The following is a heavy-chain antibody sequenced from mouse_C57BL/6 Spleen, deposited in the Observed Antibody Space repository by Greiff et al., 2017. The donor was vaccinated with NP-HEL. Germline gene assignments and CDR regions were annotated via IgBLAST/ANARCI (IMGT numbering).Heavy chain of an antibody. J-gene: IGHJ3*01. V-gene: IGHV1-52*01. Sequence: QVQLQQPGAELVRPGSSVKLSCKASGYTFTSYWMHWVKQRPIQGLEWIGNIDPSDSETHYNQKFKDKATLTVDKSSSTAYMQLRSLTSEDSAVYYGTRKGPGRRGPGFAYWGQGTLVTVSA. D-gene: IGHD3-1*01. CDR1: GYTFTSYW. CDR2: IDPSDSET. CDR3: TRKGPGRRGPGFAY.